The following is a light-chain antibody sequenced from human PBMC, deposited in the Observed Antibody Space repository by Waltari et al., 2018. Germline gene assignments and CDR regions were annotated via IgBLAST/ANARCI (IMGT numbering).Light chain of an antibody. V-gene: IGLV2-14*01. CDR2: DVS. CDR1: SNDVGGYNS. J-gene: IGLJ2*01. Sequence: QSALTQPASVSGSPGQSVPIFCAGPSNDVGGYNSVAWYQEHPGQAPRVIIYDVSDRPSGVSDRFSGSKSGNTASLTISGLQAEDEADYYCSSQSSNDVVLFGGGTKLTVL. CDR3: SSQSSNDVVL.